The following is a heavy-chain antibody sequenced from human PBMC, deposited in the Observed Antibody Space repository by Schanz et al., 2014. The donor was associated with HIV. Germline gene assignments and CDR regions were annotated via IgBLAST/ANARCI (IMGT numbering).Heavy chain of an antibody. V-gene: IGHV4-59*01. CDR1: GGSISSYY. CDR2: IYYSGST. D-gene: IGHD1-26*01. J-gene: IGHJ4*02. CDR3: ASTRERYSGATSGFDY. Sequence: QVQLQESGPGLVKPSETLSLTCTVSGGSISSYYWSWIRQPPGKGLEWMGYIYYSGSTNYNPSLKSPVTLSVHTSKHQLSLKLSSVTAAATAVYYCASTRERYSGATSGFDYWGQGTLVTVST.